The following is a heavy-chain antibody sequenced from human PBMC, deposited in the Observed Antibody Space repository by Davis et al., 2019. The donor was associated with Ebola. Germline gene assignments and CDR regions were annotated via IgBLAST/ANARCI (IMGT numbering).Heavy chain of an antibody. D-gene: IGHD1-1*01. Sequence: AASVKVSCKCKVSGYTLAELSMHWVRQAPGKGLEWMGYFDPEDGEAIYAQNFQGRVTMTEETSTNTAYMELRSLRSDDTAVYYCARAQFPTTSDHWGQGTLVTVSS. CDR3: ARAQFPTTSDH. J-gene: IGHJ4*02. CDR1: GYTLAELS. V-gene: IGHV1-24*01. CDR2: FDPEDGEA.